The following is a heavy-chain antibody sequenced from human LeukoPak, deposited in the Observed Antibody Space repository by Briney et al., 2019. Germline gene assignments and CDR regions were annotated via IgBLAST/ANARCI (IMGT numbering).Heavy chain of an antibody. V-gene: IGHV3-53*01. Sequence: GGSLRLPCAASGFTVSSNYMSWVRQAPGKGLEWVSVIYSGGSTYYADSVKGRFTISRDNSKNTLYLQMNSLRAEDTAVYYCASGLGYGDYEGAFDIWGQGTMVTVSS. CDR1: GFTVSSNY. CDR3: ASGLGYGDYEGAFDI. J-gene: IGHJ3*02. CDR2: IYSGGST. D-gene: IGHD4-17*01.